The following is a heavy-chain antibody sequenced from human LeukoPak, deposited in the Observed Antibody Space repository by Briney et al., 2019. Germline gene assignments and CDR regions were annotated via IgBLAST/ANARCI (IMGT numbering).Heavy chain of an antibody. CDR2: ISVYNGNT. CDR1: GYTFANFG. V-gene: IGHV1-18*01. Sequence: PLASVKVSCKASGYTFANFGITWVRQAPGQGPEWMGWISVYNGNTNYAQNLQGRVTLTTDTSTSTAYMELRSLRSDDTALYYCARTCSSSCYMVQWGQGTLVTVSS. J-gene: IGHJ4*02. D-gene: IGHD2-2*02. CDR3: ARTCSSSCYMVQ.